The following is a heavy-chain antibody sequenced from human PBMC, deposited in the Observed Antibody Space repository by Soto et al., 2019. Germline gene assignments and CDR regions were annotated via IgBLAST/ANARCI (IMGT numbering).Heavy chain of an antibody. CDR3: AKDTNYYDTSSFDY. CDR2: ISAGGGST. V-gene: IGHV3-23*01. J-gene: IGHJ4*02. D-gene: IGHD3-22*01. CDR1: GFTFSSSA. Sequence: GGSLRLSCAASGFTFSSSAMSWVRQAPGKGLQWVSCISAGGGSTFYAESVKGRSTISRDNSKNTVYLQMNSLRAEDTAVYYCAKDTNYYDTSSFDYWGQGTLVTVSS.